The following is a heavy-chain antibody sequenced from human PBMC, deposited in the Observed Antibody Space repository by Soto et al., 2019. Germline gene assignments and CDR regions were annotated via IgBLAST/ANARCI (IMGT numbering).Heavy chain of an antibody. CDR1: GYTFTRYD. Sequence: ASVKVSCKASGYTFTRYDINCVRQATGQGLEWMGWMNPNSGNTGYAQKFQGRVTMTRDTSISTAYMELSSLRSEDTAVYYCARVGVYYGRMDVWGKGTTVTVSS. V-gene: IGHV1-8*01. D-gene: IGHD3-10*01. CDR2: MNPNSGNT. J-gene: IGHJ6*04. CDR3: ARVGVYYGRMDV.